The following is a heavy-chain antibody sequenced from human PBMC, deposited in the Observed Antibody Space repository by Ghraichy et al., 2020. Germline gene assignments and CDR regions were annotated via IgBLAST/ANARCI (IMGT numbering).Heavy chain of an antibody. CDR1: GGSISSNSYY. J-gene: IGHJ5*02. D-gene: IGHD3-10*01. CDR2: ISYSGST. Sequence: SETLSLTCTVSGGSISSNSYYWGWIRQPPGKGLEWIGTISYSGSTYYNPSLKSRVTTFVDTSKNQFSLNLSSVTAADTAVYYCARRRAGRDGFDPWGQGTLVTVSS. CDR3: ARRRAGRDGFDP. V-gene: IGHV4-39*01.